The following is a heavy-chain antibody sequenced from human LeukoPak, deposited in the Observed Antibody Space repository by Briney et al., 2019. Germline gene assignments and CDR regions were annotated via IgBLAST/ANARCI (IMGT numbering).Heavy chain of an antibody. CDR2: IIPIFGTA. V-gene: IGHV1-69*05. CDR1: GGTFSSYA. J-gene: IGHJ4*02. D-gene: IGHD3-9*01. Sequence: SVKVSCKASGGTFSSYAISWVRQAPGQGLEWMGGIIPIFGTANYAQKLQGRVTMTTDTSTSTAYMELRSLRSDDTAVYYCARVHYDILTGYSYFDYWGQGTLVTVSS. CDR3: ARVHYDILTGYSYFDY.